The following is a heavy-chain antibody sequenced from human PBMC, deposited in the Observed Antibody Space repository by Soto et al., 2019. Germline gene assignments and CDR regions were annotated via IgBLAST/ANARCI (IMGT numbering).Heavy chain of an antibody. V-gene: IGHV3-64D*06. Sequence: RLSRSASGLTFSQPCLRWMLHTPGQALHHVSTISSDGDITYYADSVKGRFTISRDNSKNTLYLQMNSLRPEDTAVYYCVKVSTFYDILTGYYSTNFFDPWGQGTLVTVSS. D-gene: IGHD3-9*01. CDR3: VKVSTFYDILTGYYSTNFFDP. J-gene: IGHJ5*02. CDR1: GLTFSQPC. CDR2: ISSDGDIT.